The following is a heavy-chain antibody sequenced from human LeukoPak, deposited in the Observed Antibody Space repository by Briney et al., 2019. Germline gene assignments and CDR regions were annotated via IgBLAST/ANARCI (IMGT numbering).Heavy chain of an antibody. CDR1: RFTFDDYT. Sequence: GGSLRLSCAASRFTFDDYTMHWVRQAPGKGLEWVSLISWDGGDTYYADSVKGRFTISRDNAKNSLYLQMNSLRAEDTAVYYCARGLRVVAGFFFDYWGQGTLVTVSS. J-gene: IGHJ4*02. CDR3: ARGLRVVAGFFFDY. CDR2: ISWDGGDT. D-gene: IGHD6-19*01. V-gene: IGHV3-43*01.